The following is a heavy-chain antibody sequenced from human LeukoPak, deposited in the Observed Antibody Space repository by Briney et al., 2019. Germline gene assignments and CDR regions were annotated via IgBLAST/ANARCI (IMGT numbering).Heavy chain of an antibody. V-gene: IGHV1-69*13. CDR2: IIPIFGTA. J-gene: IGHJ3*02. CDR1: GGTFSSYA. D-gene: IGHD6-25*01. CDR3: ARVAATYDAFDI. Sequence: AASVKVSCKASGGTFSSYAISWVRQAPGQGLEWMGGIIPIFGTANYAQKFQGRVTITADESTSTAYMELSSLRSVDTAVYYRARVAATYDAFDIWGQGTMVTVS.